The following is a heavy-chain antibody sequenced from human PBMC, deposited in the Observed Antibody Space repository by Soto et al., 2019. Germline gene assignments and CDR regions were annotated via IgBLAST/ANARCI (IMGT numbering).Heavy chain of an antibody. J-gene: IGHJ6*02. Sequence: QVQLVQSGAEVKKPGASVKVSCKASGYTFTSYGISWVRQAPGQGLEWMGWISAYNGNTNYAQKLQGRVTMTTDTSTSTAYMELRSLRSDDTALYYCATRYCSSTSCYGLDYYYYYGMDVWGQGTTVTVSS. CDR2: ISAYNGNT. CDR3: ATRYCSSTSCYGLDYYYYYGMDV. CDR1: GYTFTSYG. V-gene: IGHV1-18*01. D-gene: IGHD2-2*01.